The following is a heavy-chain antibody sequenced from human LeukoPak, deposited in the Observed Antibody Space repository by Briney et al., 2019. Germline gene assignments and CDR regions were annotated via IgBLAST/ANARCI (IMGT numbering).Heavy chain of an antibody. J-gene: IGHJ4*02. Sequence: GGSLRLSCAAPGFTFSDYYMSWIRQAPGKGLEWVSYISSSGSATHYADSVKGRFTISRDNAKNSLYLQMNSLRAEDTAVYYCAKVPATMVRGYFDYWGQGTLVTVSS. V-gene: IGHV3-11*01. D-gene: IGHD3-10*01. CDR2: ISSSGSAT. CDR1: GFTFSDYY. CDR3: AKVPATMVRGYFDY.